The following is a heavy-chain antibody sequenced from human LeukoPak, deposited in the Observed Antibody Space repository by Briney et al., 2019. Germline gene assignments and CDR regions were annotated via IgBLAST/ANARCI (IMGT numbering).Heavy chain of an antibody. J-gene: IGHJ5*02. CDR1: GGSISSYY. V-gene: IGHV4-59*01. CDR3: ARGRGVVVPAAIWFDP. CDR2: IYYSGST. D-gene: IGHD2-2*01. Sequence: SETLSLTCTVSGGSISSYYWSWLRQPPGKGLEWIGYIYYSGSTNYNPSLKSRVTISVDTSKNQFSLKLSSVTAADTAVYYCARGRGVVVPAAIWFDPWGQGTLVTVSS.